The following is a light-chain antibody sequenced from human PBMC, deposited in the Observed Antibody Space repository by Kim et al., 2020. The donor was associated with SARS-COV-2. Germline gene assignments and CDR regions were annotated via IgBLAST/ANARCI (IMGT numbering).Light chain of an antibody. V-gene: IGKV1-5*03. Sequence: RMTQSPSTLSASVGDRVIITCRASQSISDRLAWYQQKAGKAPKVLIYRASILQTGVPSRFSGSGYGTEFTLTISSLQPDDFATYYCQKYDDYSKTFGQGTKVDIK. CDR1: QSISDR. J-gene: IGKJ1*01. CDR3: QKYDDYSKT. CDR2: RAS.